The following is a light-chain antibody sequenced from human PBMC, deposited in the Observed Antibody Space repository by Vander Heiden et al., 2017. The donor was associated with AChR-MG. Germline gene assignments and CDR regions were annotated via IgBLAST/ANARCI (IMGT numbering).Light chain of an antibody. CDR1: QTFTTNY. CDR2: GAS. J-gene: IGKJ1*01. V-gene: IGKV3-20*01. Sequence: IVLAQSPGTLSVSPGEGGTLSCRASQTFTTNYVAWYQQKPGQAPRLVISGASTRAPGIPDRFSGSGSGTDFTLTITRLEPEDVAVYYCQQYTTFPWTFGQGTRVEIK. CDR3: QQYTTFPWT.